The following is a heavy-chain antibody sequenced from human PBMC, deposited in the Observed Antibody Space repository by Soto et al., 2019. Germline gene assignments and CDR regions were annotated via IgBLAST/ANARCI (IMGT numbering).Heavy chain of an antibody. CDR1: GYTFTSYG. D-gene: IGHD2-2*01. CDR3: ARDRLLRYQLPPPDAFDI. Sequence: QVQLVQSGAEVKKPGASVKVSCKASGYTFTSYGISWVRQAPGQGLEWMGWISAYNGNTNYAQKLQGRVTMTTDTSTSTAYMELRSLRSDDTAVYYCARDRLLRYQLPPPDAFDIWGQGTMVTVSS. V-gene: IGHV1-18*01. J-gene: IGHJ3*02. CDR2: ISAYNGNT.